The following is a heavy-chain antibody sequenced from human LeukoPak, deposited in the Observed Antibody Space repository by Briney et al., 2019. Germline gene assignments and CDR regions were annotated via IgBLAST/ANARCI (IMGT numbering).Heavy chain of an antibody. CDR3: ASLAADFDY. CDR2: FYNSGSS. D-gene: IGHD6-25*01. J-gene: IGHJ4*02. V-gene: IGHV4-39*01. Sequence: PSETLSLTCTVSGGSISYTTYYWGWIRQPPGEGLEWIGSFYNSGSSYYNPSLKSRVTISVDTSKNQFSLKLSSVTAADTAVYYCASLAADFDYWGQGTLVTVSS. CDR1: GGSISYTTYY.